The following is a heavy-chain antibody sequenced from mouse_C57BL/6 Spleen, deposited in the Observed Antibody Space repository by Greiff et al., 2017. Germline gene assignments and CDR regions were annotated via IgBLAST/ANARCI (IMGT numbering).Heavy chain of an antibody. V-gene: IGHV2-2*01. J-gene: IGHJ2*01. Sequence: VKLMESGPGLVQPSQSLSITCTVSGFSLTSYGVHWVRQSPGKGLEWLGVIWSGGSTDYNAAFISSLSISKDNSKSQVFFKMNSLQADDTAIYYCARNGYDEGVYFDYWGQGTTLTVSS. D-gene: IGHD2-2*01. CDR2: IWSGGST. CDR3: ARNGYDEGVYFDY. CDR1: GFSLTSYG.